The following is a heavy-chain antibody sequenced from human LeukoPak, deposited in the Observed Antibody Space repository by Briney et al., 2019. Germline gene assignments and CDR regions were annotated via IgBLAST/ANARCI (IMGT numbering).Heavy chain of an antibody. D-gene: IGHD3-22*01. CDR2: IYWNDDK. CDR1: GFSLSPSGVG. CDR3: AHRRDDYDSSGYYIDY. Sequence: ESGPTLVKPTQTLTLTCTFSGFSLSPSGVGVGWIRHPPGKALEWLALIYWNDDKRYSPSLKSRLNITKDTSKNQVVLTMTNMAPVDTATYYCAHRRDDYDSSGYYIDYWGQGTLVTVSS. V-gene: IGHV2-5*01. J-gene: IGHJ4*02.